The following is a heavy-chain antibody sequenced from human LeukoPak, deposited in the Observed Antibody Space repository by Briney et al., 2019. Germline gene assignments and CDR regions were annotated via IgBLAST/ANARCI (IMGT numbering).Heavy chain of an antibody. Sequence: PGGSLRLSCAASGFTFSDYYMHWIRQAPGKGLEWVSYISSSGSYTLADSVKGRFTISRDNAKNSLYLQMNSLRAEDTALYYCARTTGSFGPVALWGQGTLVTVSS. CDR3: ARTTGSFGPVAL. D-gene: IGHD1-14*01. J-gene: IGHJ4*02. CDR2: ISSSGS. V-gene: IGHV3-11*06. CDR1: GFTFSDYY.